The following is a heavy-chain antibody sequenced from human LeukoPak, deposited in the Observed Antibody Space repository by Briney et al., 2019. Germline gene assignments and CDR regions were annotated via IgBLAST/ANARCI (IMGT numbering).Heavy chain of an antibody. V-gene: IGHV3-21*01. J-gene: IGHJ4*02. CDR2: ISSSSSYI. CDR1: GFTFNSYS. Sequence: GGSLRLSCAASGFTFNSYSMNWVRQAPGKGLEWVSSISSSSSYIYYADSVKGRFTISRDNAKNSLYLQMNSLRAEDTAVYYCAGGTTWIQLWSFDYWGQATLVTVSS. CDR3: AGGTTWIQLWSFDY. D-gene: IGHD5-18*01.